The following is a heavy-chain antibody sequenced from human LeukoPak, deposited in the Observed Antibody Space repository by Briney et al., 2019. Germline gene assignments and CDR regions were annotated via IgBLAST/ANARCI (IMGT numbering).Heavy chain of an antibody. V-gene: IGHV4-59*08. J-gene: IGHJ6*03. CDR1: GGSISSYY. Sequence: PSETLSLTCTVSGGSISSYYWSWIRQPPGKGLEWIGYIYYSGNTNYNPSLKSRVTISVDTSKNQFSLKLSSVTAADTAVYYCASGKDASYYYSMDVWGKGATVTVSS. CDR3: ASGKDASYYYSMDV. CDR2: IYYSGNT. D-gene: IGHD5-24*01.